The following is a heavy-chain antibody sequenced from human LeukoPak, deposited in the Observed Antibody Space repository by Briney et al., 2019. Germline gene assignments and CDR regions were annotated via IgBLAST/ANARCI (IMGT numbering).Heavy chain of an antibody. D-gene: IGHD4-17*01. V-gene: IGHV3-7*01. CDR3: AKDPNGDYVGAFDS. J-gene: IGHJ3*02. CDR1: GFTFSSYW. CDR2: IKQDGSEK. Sequence: GGSLRLSCAASGFTFSSYWMSWVRQAPGNGLEWVANIKQDGSEKYYVDSVKGRFTISRDNAKNSLYLQMNSLRAEDTAVYYCAKDPNGDYVGAFDSWGQGTMVTVSS.